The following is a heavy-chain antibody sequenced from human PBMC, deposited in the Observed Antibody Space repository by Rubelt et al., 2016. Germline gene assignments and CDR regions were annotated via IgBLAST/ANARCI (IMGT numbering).Heavy chain of an antibody. V-gene: IGHV4-59*08. D-gene: IGHD3-9*01. CDR3: ARQGVDYDIVTGDNWFDP. CDR2: IYYSGST. J-gene: IGHJ5*02. Sequence: QVQLQESGPGLVKPSETLSLTCTVSGGSISSYYWSWIRQPPGKGLEWIGYIYYSGSTNYNPSLKSRVTISVDTSKNQFSLKLSAVTAADTAVYYCARQGVDYDIVTGDNWFDPWGQGTLVTVSS. CDR1: GGSISSYY.